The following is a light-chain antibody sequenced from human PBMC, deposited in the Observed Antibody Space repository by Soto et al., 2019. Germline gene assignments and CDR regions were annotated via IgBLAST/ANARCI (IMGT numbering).Light chain of an antibody. CDR3: QQHGSGPWT. Sequence: EMVLTQSPDTLSLSPGERATRSCRDSQSVSGSNLAWYQHKPGQGPRLLIYIASRRATGIPDRFSGSGSGTEFTLTISRLEPEDFAVYYCQQHGSGPWTFGQGTKVEIK. V-gene: IGKV3-20*01. CDR1: QSVSGSN. CDR2: IAS. J-gene: IGKJ1*01.